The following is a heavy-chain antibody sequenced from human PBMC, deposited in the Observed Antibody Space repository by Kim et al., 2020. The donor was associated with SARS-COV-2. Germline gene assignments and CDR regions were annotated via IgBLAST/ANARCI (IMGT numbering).Heavy chain of an antibody. CDR1: GFTFSNAW. V-gene: IGHV3-15*01. D-gene: IGHD3-16*02. Sequence: GGSLRLSCAASGFTFSNAWMSWVRQAPGKGLEWVGRIKSKTDGGTTDYAAPVKGRFTISRDDSKNTLYLQMNSLKTEDTAVYYCTTEMRPYYDYVWGSYRYIGGVYWGQGTLVTVSS. CDR3: TTEMRPYYDYVWGSYRYIGGVY. J-gene: IGHJ4*02. CDR2: IKSKTDGGTT.